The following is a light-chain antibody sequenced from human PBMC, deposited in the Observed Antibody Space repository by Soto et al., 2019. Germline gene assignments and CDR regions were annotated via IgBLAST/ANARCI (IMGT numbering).Light chain of an antibody. CDR2: AAT. Sequence: DIHLTHSPSFLSASVGDRVTITCRASQGIANYLAWYQQKPGKAPNLLIYAATTLQSGVPSRFSGSGSGTDFTLTISSLQPEDFATYYCQQSYSNPRTFGQGTKVDIK. CDR1: QGIANY. V-gene: IGKV1-39*01. CDR3: QQSYSNPRT. J-gene: IGKJ1*01.